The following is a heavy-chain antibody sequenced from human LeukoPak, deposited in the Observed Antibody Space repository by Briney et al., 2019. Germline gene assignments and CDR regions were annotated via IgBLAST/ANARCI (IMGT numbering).Heavy chain of an antibody. D-gene: IGHD1-1*01. CDR2: IYSGGST. CDR3: ARYRDDWNDDLFDY. J-gene: IGHJ4*02. CDR1: GFTVSSNY. Sequence: GGSLRLSCAASGFTVSSNYMSWVRQAPGKGLEWVSVIYSGGSTYYADSVKGRFTISRDNSKNTLYLQMNSLRAEDTAAYYCARYRDDWNDDLFDYWGQGTLVTVSS. V-gene: IGHV3-53*01.